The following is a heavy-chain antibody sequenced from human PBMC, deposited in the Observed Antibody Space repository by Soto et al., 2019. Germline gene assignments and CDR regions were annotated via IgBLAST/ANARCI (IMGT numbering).Heavy chain of an antibody. V-gene: IGHV5-51*01. CDR3: ARTAGAGKYYYGMDV. CDR1: GDSFTSYW. Sequence: PGESLKISCKGPGDSFTSYWIGWARQMPGKGLEWMGIIYPGDSDTRYSPSFQGQVTISADKSISTAYLQWSSLKASDTSMYYCARTAGAGKYYYGMDVWGQGTTVTVSS. J-gene: IGHJ6*02. CDR2: IYPGDSDT. D-gene: IGHD6-13*01.